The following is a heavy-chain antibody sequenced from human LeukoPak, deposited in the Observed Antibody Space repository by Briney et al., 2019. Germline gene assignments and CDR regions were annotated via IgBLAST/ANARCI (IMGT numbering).Heavy chain of an antibody. V-gene: IGHV3-23*01. D-gene: IGHD6-13*01. J-gene: IGHJ4*02. CDR3: SRGASSWYSTSPNFDY. CDR1: GSTFSSYA. CDR2: ISGSDDSA. Sequence: GGSLRLSCATSGSTFSSYAMNWVRQAPGKGLEWVSAISGSDDSAYYADSVKGRFTISRDKSKNTLYLQMNSLRAEDTAVYFCSRGASSWYSTSPNFDYWGQGTLVTVSS.